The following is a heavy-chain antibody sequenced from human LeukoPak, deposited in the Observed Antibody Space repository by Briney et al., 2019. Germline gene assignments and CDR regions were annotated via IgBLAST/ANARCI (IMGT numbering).Heavy chain of an antibody. Sequence: GGSLRLSCAASGFTFSNAWMNWVRQAPGKGLEWVGRIKSKTDGGTTDYAAPVKGRSTISRDDSKNTLYLQMNSLKTEDTAVYYCTTDPDTPSPYYFDYWGQGTLVTVSS. J-gene: IGHJ4*02. CDR2: IKSKTDGGTT. V-gene: IGHV3-15*07. CDR1: GFTFSNAW. CDR3: TTDPDTPSPYYFDY. D-gene: IGHD6-6*01.